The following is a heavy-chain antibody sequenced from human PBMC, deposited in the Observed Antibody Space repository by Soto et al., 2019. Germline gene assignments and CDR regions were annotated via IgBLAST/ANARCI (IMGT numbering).Heavy chain of an antibody. J-gene: IGHJ5*02. D-gene: IGHD2-8*01. V-gene: IGHV4-59*08. CDR2: IYYSGST. CDR3: AKVYRANFCTNCVCRGGLYWFDP. CDR1: GGSISSNY. Sequence: PSETLSLTCTVSGGSISSNYWSWIRQPPGKGLEWIGYIYYSGSTNYNPSLKSRVTISVDTSKNQFSLKLSSVTAADTAVYYCAKVYRANFCTNCVCRGGLYWFDPWGQRTLVTGSS.